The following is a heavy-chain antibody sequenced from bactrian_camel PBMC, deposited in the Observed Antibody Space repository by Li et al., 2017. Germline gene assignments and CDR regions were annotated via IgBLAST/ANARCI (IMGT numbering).Heavy chain of an antibody. CDR3: VASYYSGGYCPFGY. V-gene: IGHV3S53*01. D-gene: IGHD2*01. CDR2: LATRTRIK. Sequence: VQLVESGGERVQVGGSLTLSCVASGDISTFCCVAWFRQAPGKEREWVAALATRTRIKQYTSSVKGRFAISQDNAKKMVYLQMNSLKPEDTAVYYCVASYYSGGYCPFGYWGQGTQVTVS. J-gene: IGHJ6*01. CDR1: GDISTFCC.